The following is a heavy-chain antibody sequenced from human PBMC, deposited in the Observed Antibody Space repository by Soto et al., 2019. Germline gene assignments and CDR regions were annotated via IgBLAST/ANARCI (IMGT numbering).Heavy chain of an antibody. Sequence: GASVKVSCKASGYTFTSYGISWVRQAPGQGLEWMGWISAYNGNTNYAQKLQGRVTMTTDTSTSTAYMELRSLRSDDTAVYYCARVVNYYDSSGSFDIWGQGTMVTASS. V-gene: IGHV1-18*01. J-gene: IGHJ3*02. CDR2: ISAYNGNT. D-gene: IGHD3-22*01. CDR1: GYTFTSYG. CDR3: ARVVNYYDSSGSFDI.